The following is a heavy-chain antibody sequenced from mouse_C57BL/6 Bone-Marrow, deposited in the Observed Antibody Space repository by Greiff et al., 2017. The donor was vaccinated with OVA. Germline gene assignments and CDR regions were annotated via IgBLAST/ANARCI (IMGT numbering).Heavy chain of an antibody. D-gene: IGHD4-1*01. Sequence: VQLQQSGAELVRPGSSVKLSCKASGYTFTSYWMDWVKQRPGQGLEWIGNIYPSDSETHYNQKFKDKATLTVDKSSSTAYMQLSSLTADDSAVYYCARSILGFDYWGQGTTLTVSS. CDR1: GYTFTSYW. V-gene: IGHV1-61*01. CDR3: ARSILGFDY. CDR2: IYPSDSET. J-gene: IGHJ2*01.